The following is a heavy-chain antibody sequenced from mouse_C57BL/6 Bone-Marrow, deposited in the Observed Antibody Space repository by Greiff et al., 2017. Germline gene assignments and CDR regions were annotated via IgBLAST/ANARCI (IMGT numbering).Heavy chain of an antibody. CDR1: GFNIKDDY. CDR2: IDPENGDT. D-gene: IGHD1-1*01. Sequence: EVQLQQSGAELVRPGASVKLSCTASGFNIKDDYMHWVKQRPEQGLEWIGWIDPENGDTEYASKFQGKATITADTSSNTAYLQLSSLTSEDTAVYYCTTTTGVDRDYGGQGTSVTVAS. V-gene: IGHV14-4*01. J-gene: IGHJ4*01. CDR3: TTTTGVDRDY.